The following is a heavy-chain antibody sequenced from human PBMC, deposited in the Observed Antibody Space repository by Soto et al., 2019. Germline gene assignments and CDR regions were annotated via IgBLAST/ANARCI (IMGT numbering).Heavy chain of an antibody. Sequence: GGSLRLSCAASGFTFSSYWMHWVRQAPGKGLVWVSRINSDGSSTSYADSVKGRFTISRDNAKNTLYLQMNSLRAEDTAVYYCARDPGRATSAGRFDYWGQGTLVTVSS. CDR3: ARDPGRATSAGRFDY. V-gene: IGHV3-74*01. J-gene: IGHJ4*02. CDR1: GFTFSSYW. CDR2: INSDGSST.